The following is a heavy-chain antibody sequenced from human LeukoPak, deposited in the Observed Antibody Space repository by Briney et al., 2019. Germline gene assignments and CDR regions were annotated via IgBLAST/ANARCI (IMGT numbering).Heavy chain of an antibody. J-gene: IGHJ4*02. D-gene: IGHD2-15*01. CDR1: GFTFDDYT. CDR3: ARTRDYCSGGSCPFDY. V-gene: IGHV3-43*01. CDR2: ITWDSGGT. Sequence: PGGSLRLSCAAAGFTFDDYTMHWVRQAPGKGLEWVSLITWDSGGTYYADSVKGRFTISRDNSKNSLYLQMNSLRAEDTAVYYCARTRDYCSGGSCPFDYWGQGTLVTVSS.